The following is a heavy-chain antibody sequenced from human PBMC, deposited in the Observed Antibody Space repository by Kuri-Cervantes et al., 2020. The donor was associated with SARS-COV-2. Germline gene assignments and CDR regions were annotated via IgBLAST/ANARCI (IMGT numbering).Heavy chain of an antibody. J-gene: IGHJ6*03. V-gene: IGHV3-21*01. CDR3: ARAVGSSSAGDYSMDV. Sequence: GESLKISCAASGFTFSSYSMLWVRQAPGKGLEWVSSISSSSTYIYYPDSVKGRFTNSRDNAKNSLFLQMNSLRADDTAVYYCARAVGSSSAGDYSMDVWGKGTTVIVSS. D-gene: IGHD6-6*01. CDR1: GFTFSSYS. CDR2: ISSSSTYI.